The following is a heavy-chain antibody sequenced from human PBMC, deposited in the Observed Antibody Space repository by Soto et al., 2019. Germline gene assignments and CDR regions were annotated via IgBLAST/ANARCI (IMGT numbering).Heavy chain of an antibody. CDR3: AKSLPDKVIFEY. J-gene: IGHJ4*02. CDR2: ISGSAGST. Sequence: LRLSCAASGFTFSSYAMSWVRQAPGKGLEWVSAISGSAGSTYYADSVKGRFTISRDNSKSTLYLQVNSLRAEDTAVYYCAKSLPDKVIFEYWGQGTLVTVSS. D-gene: IGHD3-22*01. V-gene: IGHV3-23*01. CDR1: GFTFSSYA.